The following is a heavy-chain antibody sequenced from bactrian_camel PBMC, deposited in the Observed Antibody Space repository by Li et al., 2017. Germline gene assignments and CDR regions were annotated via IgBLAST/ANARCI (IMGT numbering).Heavy chain of an antibody. CDR1: GYTYMIYC. CDR2: IDSDGTV. Sequence: VQLVESGGGSVQAGGSLRLSCAESGYTYMIYCVGWFRQTPGKEREGVAAIDSDGTVSYADSVKGRFTVSKDSTKNTLILQMNSLKSEDTAMYYCAAELLRGTSCSGDYRWDFGYWGQGTQVTVS. J-gene: IGHJ6*01. D-gene: IGHD2*01. CDR3: AAELLRGTSCSGDYRWDFGY. V-gene: IGHV3S53*01.